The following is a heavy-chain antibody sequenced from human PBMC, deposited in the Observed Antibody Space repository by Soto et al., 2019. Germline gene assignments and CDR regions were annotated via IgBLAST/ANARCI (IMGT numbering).Heavy chain of an antibody. Sequence: PGGSLRLSCAASGFISSDYWMNWVRQAPGKGLEWVANIKEDGSEKYYVDSVKGRFTISRDNAKNSLYLQMNSLRGEDTAVYYCAKIGSSTWYTWAFDVWGQGTMVTVSS. J-gene: IGHJ3*01. CDR2: IKEDGSEK. V-gene: IGHV3-7*01. CDR3: AKIGSSTWYTWAFDV. D-gene: IGHD6-13*01. CDR1: GFISSDYW.